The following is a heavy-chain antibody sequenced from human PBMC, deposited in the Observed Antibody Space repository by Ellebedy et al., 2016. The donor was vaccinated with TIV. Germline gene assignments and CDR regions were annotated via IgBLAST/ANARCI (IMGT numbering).Heavy chain of an antibody. CDR3: AKGALWFGEIDAFDV. J-gene: IGHJ3*01. Sequence: GESLKISXAASGFTVSSNYMSWVRQAPGKGLERLSTISDSTYTTYYADSVRGRFTISRDNSKNTLYLHMSSLRVEDTAVYYCAKGALWFGEIDAFDVWGQGTMVTVSS. CDR2: ISDSTYTT. CDR1: GFTVSSNY. D-gene: IGHD3-10*01. V-gene: IGHV3-23*01.